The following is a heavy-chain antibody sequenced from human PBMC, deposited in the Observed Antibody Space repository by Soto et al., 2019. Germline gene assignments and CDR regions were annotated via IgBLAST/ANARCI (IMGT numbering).Heavy chain of an antibody. CDR2: ISSSSSYI. CDR3: ARAGIVGASRGFWFDP. J-gene: IGHJ5*02. CDR1: VFTFSSYS. D-gene: IGHD1-26*01. V-gene: IGHV3-21*01. Sequence: GWSLRLSCASSVFTFSSYSMNWVRQAPGKGLEWVSSISSSSSYIYYADSVKGRFTISRDNAKNSLYLQMNSLRAEDTAVYYCARAGIVGASRGFWFDPWGQGTLVTVSS.